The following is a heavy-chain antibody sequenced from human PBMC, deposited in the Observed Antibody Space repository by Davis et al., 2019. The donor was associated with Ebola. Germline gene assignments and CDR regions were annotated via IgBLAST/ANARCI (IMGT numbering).Heavy chain of an antibody. Sequence: SVKVSCKASGGTFSSYAISWVRQAPGQGLEWMGGIIPIFGTANYAQKFQGRVTITADESTSTAYMELSSLRSEDTAVYYCARDLAWGLEGFDYWGQGTLVTVSS. V-gene: IGHV1-69*13. CDR1: GGTFSSYA. CDR3: ARDLAWGLEGFDY. CDR2: IIPIFGTA. D-gene: IGHD1-1*01. J-gene: IGHJ4*02.